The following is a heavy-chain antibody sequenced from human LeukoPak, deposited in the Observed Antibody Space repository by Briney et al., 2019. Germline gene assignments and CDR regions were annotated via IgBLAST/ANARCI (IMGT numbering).Heavy chain of an antibody. CDR2: ITTHNGLA. CDR3: VRLSGQWLVHSYFDH. CDR1: GYKFTSYG. Sequence: ASVKVSCKASGYKFTSYGLAWVRQAPGHGPEYMGWITTHNGLADYSEKFRDRVTMTTDTSANTAYMELKSLRSDDTAIYYCVRLSGQWLVHSYFDHWGQGTQVIVSS. D-gene: IGHD6-19*01. J-gene: IGHJ4*02. V-gene: IGHV1-18*01.